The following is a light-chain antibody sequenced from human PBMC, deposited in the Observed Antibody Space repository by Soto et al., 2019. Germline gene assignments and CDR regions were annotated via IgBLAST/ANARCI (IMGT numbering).Light chain of an antibody. CDR1: QRVSSY. CDR3: QQRSNWNLEFP. V-gene: IGKV3-11*01. J-gene: IGKJ2*01. CDR2: DAF. Sequence: EIVLTQSPATMSLSTGEGVTLSCRASQRVSSYLAWYQQKPGQAPRLLIYDAFNRATGIPDRFSGSGSGTEFTRTISCREPEDFALYYFQQRSNWNLEFPFGQGTKLEI.